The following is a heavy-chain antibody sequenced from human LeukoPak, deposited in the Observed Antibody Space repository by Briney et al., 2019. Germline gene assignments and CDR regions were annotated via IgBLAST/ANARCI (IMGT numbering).Heavy chain of an antibody. Sequence: ASVKVSCKXSGYTFTSYDINWVRQATGQGLEWMGWMNPNSGNTGYAQKFQGRVTITRNTSISTACMELSSLRSEDTAVYYCARVVSGYDAFDPWGQGTLVTVSS. V-gene: IGHV1-8*03. J-gene: IGHJ5*02. CDR3: ARVVSGYDAFDP. CDR2: MNPNSGNT. CDR1: GYTFTSYD. D-gene: IGHD5-12*01.